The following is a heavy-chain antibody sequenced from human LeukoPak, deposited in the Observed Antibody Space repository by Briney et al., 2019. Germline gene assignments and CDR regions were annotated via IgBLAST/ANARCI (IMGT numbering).Heavy chain of an antibody. CDR3: VRDYYYGSGAGGYGY. CDR2: IKEDGSGE. J-gene: IGHJ4*02. V-gene: IGHV3-7*01. D-gene: IGHD3-10*01. CDR1: GFTFSSYW. Sequence: GGSLRLSCAASGFTFSSYWMSWVRQAPGKGLEWVANIKEDGSGEYYVDSVKGRFTISRDNAKNSPYLQMNSLRAEDTAVYYCVRDYYYGSGAGGYGYWGQGTLVTVSS.